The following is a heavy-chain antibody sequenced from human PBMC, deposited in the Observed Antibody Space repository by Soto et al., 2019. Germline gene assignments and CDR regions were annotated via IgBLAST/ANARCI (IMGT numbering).Heavy chain of an antibody. CDR2: ISGSGGST. V-gene: IGHV3-23*01. D-gene: IGHD2-2*01. J-gene: IGHJ6*02. CDR3: AKDPPWTVGPLAMDV. Sequence: GGSLRLSCAASGFTFSSYAMSWVRQAPGKGLEWVSAISGSGGSTYYADSVKGRFTISRDDPKNTLYLDMNSLRVEDTAVYYCAKDPPWTVGPLAMDVWGQGTTVTVSS. CDR1: GFTFSSYA.